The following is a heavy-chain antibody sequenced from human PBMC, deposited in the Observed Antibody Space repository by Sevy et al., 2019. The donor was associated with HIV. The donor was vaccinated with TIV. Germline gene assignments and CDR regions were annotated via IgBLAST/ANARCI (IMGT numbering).Heavy chain of an antibody. V-gene: IGHV1-24*01. D-gene: IGHD3-22*01. CDR2: FDPEDGET. CDR1: GYTLTKLS. Sequence: ASVKVSCKVSGYTLTKLSMHWVRQAPGKGREWMGTFDPEDGETIYAQKFQGRVTMTEETSIDTAYMELSSLRSEDTAVFYCAITKDYYDNSGYPFDYWGQGTLVTVSS. J-gene: IGHJ4*02. CDR3: AITKDYYDNSGYPFDY.